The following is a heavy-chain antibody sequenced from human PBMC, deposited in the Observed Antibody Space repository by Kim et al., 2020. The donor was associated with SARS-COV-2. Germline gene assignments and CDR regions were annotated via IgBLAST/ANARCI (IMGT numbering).Heavy chain of an antibody. CDR1: GYTLTELS. CDR3: ATGFGSGWYETLDY. V-gene: IGHV1-24*01. J-gene: IGHJ4*02. Sequence: ASVKVSCKVSGYTLTELSMHWVRQAPGKGLEWMGGFDPEDGETIYAQKFQGRVTMTEDTSTDTAYMELSSLRSEDTAVYYCATGFGSGWYETLDYWGQGTLVTVSS. CDR2: FDPEDGET. D-gene: IGHD6-19*01.